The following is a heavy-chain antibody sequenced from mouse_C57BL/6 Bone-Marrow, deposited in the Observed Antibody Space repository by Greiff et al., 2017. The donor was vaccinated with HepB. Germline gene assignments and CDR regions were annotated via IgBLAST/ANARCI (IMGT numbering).Heavy chain of an antibody. Sequence: QVQLQQSGAELVRPGTSVKVSCKASGYAFTNYLIEWVKQRPGQGLEWIGVINPGSGGTNYNEKFKGKATLTADKSSSTAYMQLSSLTSEDSAVYFCAGWDWDFDYWGQGTTLTVSS. D-gene: IGHD4-1*01. CDR3: AGWDWDFDY. CDR1: GYAFTNYL. CDR2: INPGSGGT. V-gene: IGHV1-54*01. J-gene: IGHJ2*01.